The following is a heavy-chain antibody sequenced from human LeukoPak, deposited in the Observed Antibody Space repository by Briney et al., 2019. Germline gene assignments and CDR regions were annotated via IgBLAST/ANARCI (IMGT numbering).Heavy chain of an antibody. CDR3: ARYHEVDTAMVRLRAFDI. CDR2: IYYSGST. D-gene: IGHD5-18*01. Sequence: SETLSLTCTVSGGSISSSSYYWGWIRQPPGKGLEWIGSIYYSGSTYYNPSLKSRVTISVDTSKNQFSLKLSSVTAADTAVYYCARYHEVDTAMVRLRAFDIWGQGTMVTVSS. CDR1: GGSISSSSYY. V-gene: IGHV4-39*07. J-gene: IGHJ3*02.